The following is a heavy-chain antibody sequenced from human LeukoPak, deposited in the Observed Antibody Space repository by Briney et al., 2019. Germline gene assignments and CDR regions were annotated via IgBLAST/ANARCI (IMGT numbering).Heavy chain of an antibody. D-gene: IGHD4-17*01. CDR2: IRSKPDGGTP. J-gene: IGHJ4*02. V-gene: IGHV3-15*01. CDR3: TTDLAWSYGEDY. Sequence: PGGSLRLSCAASGFTFSDYYMSWIRQAPGKGLEWLGRIRSKPDGGTPDYAAPAKGRFTVSTSDSKNTFYLQMNSLKTEDTAVYFCTTDLAWSYGEDYWGQGTLVTVSS. CDR1: GFTFSDYY.